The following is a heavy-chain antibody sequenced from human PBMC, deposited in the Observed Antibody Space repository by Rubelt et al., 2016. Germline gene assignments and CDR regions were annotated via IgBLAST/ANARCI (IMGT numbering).Heavy chain of an antibody. CDR3: AREQGAWFDP. J-gene: IGHJ5*02. CDR2: ISSSSSTI. V-gene: IGHV3-48*04. Sequence: VHLVESGGGVVQPGRSLRLSCAASGFTFSSYSMNWVRQAPGKGLEWVSYISSSSSTIYYADSVKGRFTISRDNAKNSLYLQRNSLRAEDTAVYYCAREQGAWFDPWGQGTLVTVSS. D-gene: IGHD1-26*01. CDR1: GFTFSSYS.